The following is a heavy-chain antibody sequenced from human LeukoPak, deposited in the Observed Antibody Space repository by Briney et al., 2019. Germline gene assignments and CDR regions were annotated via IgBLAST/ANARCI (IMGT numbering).Heavy chain of an antibody. Sequence: TGASQRLSCAASGFTFSSFTMSWVRQAPGKGLEWISAISASGYKTYYADSVKGRFTISRDNSKDPLYLQMTSLTAEDPAVYYCARDYYDSTGYSFDYWGQGTLVTVSS. CDR1: GFTFSSFT. J-gene: IGHJ4*02. CDR2: ISASGYKT. CDR3: ARDYYDSTGYSFDY. D-gene: IGHD3-22*01. V-gene: IGHV3-23*01.